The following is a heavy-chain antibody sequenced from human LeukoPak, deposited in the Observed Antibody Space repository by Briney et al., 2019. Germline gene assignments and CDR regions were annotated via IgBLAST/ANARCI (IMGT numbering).Heavy chain of an antibody. CDR3: ARDLEYYNSGGYYLGY. Sequence: GGSLRLSCAASGFTFSSYAMSWVRQAPGKGLEWVSSISTSGSYIFYADSVKGRFTFSRDNAKNSLYLQMNSLRAEDTAVYYCARDLEYYNSGGYYLGYWGQGTLVTVSS. CDR2: ISTSGSYI. V-gene: IGHV3-21*01. D-gene: IGHD3-22*01. J-gene: IGHJ4*02. CDR1: GFTFSSYA.